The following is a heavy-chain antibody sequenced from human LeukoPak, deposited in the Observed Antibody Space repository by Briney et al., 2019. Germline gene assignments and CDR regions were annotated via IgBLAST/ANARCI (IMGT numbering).Heavy chain of an antibody. J-gene: IGHJ4*02. CDR3: ARGRSGWDFDY. V-gene: IGHV3-33*01. D-gene: IGHD1-26*01. Sequence: GRSLRLSCAASGFTFSNYGMHWVRQAPGKGLEWVAVIWFDGSNKYYADSVQGRFTISRDNSKNTVYLQMNSLRVEDTAVYFCARGRSGWDFDYWGQGTLVTVSS. CDR2: IWFDGSNK. CDR1: GFTFSNYG.